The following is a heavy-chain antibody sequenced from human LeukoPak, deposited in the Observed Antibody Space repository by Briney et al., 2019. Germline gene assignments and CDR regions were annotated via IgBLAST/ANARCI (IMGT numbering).Heavy chain of an antibody. J-gene: IGHJ4*02. CDR2: IRSKANSYAT. CDR1: GFTFSGSA. Sequence: PGGSLKLSCAASGFTFSGSAMHWVRQASGKGLEWVGRIRSKANSYATAYAASVKGRFTISRDDSKNTAYLQMNSLKTEDTAVYYCTRRIDSYGYPYWGQGTLATVSS. D-gene: IGHD5-18*01. CDR3: TRRIDSYGYPY. V-gene: IGHV3-73*01.